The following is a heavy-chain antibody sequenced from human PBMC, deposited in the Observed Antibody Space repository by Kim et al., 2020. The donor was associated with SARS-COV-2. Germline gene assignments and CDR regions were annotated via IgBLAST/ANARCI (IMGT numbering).Heavy chain of an antibody. V-gene: IGHV3-30*04. CDR2: ISYDGSNK. CDR1: GFTFSSYA. D-gene: IGHD5-12*01. J-gene: IGHJ6*02. CDR3: ARGSPGGGYEFHYYYYYGMDV. Sequence: GGSLRLSCAASGFTFSSYAMHWVRQAPGKGLEWVAVISYDGSNKYYADSVKGRFTISRDNSKNTLYLQMNSLRAEDTAVYYCARGSPGGGYEFHYYYYYGMDVWGQGTTVTVSS.